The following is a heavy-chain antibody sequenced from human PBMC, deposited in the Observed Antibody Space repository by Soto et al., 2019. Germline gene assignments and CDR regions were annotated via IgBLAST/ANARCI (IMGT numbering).Heavy chain of an antibody. CDR1: GGSISSSSYY. CDR2: IYYSGST. D-gene: IGHD3-9*01. CDR3: ARATGNYDILTGYYPQAFDI. V-gene: IGHV4-39*07. J-gene: IGHJ3*02. Sequence: SETLSLTCIVSGGSISSSSYYWGWIRQPPGKGLEWIGSIYYSGSTYYNPSLKSRVTRSVDTSKNQFSLKLSSVTAADTAVYYCARATGNYDILTGYYPQAFDIWGQGTMVTVSS.